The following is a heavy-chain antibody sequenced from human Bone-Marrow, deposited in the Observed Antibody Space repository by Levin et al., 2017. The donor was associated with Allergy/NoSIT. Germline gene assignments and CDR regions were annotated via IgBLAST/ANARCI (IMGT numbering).Heavy chain of an antibody. Sequence: KTSETLSLTCTVSGGSISSGTYYWDWIRQPPGTGLEWIGSFYHSGSTYYNPSLKSRVIISVDTSKNQFSLNLSSVTAADTAVYYCARQKSLVRDNWFDPWGQGTLVTVSS. CDR2: FYHSGST. V-gene: IGHV4-39*01. J-gene: IGHJ5*02. CDR1: GGSISSGTYY. CDR3: ARQKSLVRDNWFDP. D-gene: IGHD6-19*01.